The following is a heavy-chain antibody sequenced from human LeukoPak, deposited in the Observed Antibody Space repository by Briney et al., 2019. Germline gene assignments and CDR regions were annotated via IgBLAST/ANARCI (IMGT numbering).Heavy chain of an antibody. V-gene: IGHV4-61*02. CDR2: IYTSGST. CDR1: GGSISSGSYY. J-gene: IGHJ6*03. CDR3: ARLAQLLSFRGYYYYYYMDV. D-gene: IGHD2-2*01. Sequence: KTSQTLSLTCTVAGGSISSGSYYWSWIRQPAGKGLEWIGRIYTSGSTNYNPSLQSRVTISVDTSKNQFSLKLSSVTAADTAVYYCARLAQLLSFRGYYYYYYMDVWGKGTTVTISS.